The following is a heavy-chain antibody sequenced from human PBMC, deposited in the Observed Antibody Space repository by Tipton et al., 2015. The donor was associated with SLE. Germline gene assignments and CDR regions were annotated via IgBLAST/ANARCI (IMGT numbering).Heavy chain of an antibody. CDR2: IFYGGRT. D-gene: IGHD3-16*02. CDR1: GGSISSSGYY. Sequence: TLSLTCTVSGGSISSSGYYWGWIRQPPGKGLKWIGSIFYGGRTYYNPSLKSRVTISVDTSKNQFSLKLSSVTAADTAVYYCATQGITFGGVIAHDAFDIWGQGTMVTVSS. CDR3: ATQGITFGGVIAHDAFDI. J-gene: IGHJ3*02. V-gene: IGHV4-39*01.